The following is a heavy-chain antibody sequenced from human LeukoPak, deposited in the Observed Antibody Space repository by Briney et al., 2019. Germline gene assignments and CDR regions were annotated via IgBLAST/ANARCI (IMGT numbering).Heavy chain of an antibody. CDR2: IYSGGST. Sequence: GESLRLSCAASGFTVSNNYMSWVRQAPGKRLEWVSVIYSGGSTYYADSVKGRFTISRENSKNTVYLQMNSLRPEDTAVYYCYQLGTFDIWGQGTMVTVSS. D-gene: IGHD2-2*01. V-gene: IGHV3-66*02. J-gene: IGHJ3*02. CDR3: YQLGTFDI. CDR1: GFTVSNNY.